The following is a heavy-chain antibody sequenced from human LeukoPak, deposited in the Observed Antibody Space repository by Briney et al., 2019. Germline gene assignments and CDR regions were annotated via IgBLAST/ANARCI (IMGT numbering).Heavy chain of an antibody. CDR1: GFTFSTYW. CDR3: ASYHY. CDR2: IKEDGSET. D-gene: IGHD2-2*01. V-gene: IGHV3-7*02. J-gene: IGHJ4*02. Sequence: GGSLRLSCAASGFTFSTYWMSWVRQAPGKGLEWVANIKEDGSETSYVDSVEGRFTISRDNAKNSLYLQMSGLGAEDTAVYYCASYHYWGQGTLVTVSS.